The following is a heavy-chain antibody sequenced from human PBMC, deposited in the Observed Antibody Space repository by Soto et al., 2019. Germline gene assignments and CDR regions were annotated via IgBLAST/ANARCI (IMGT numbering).Heavy chain of an antibody. J-gene: IGHJ4*02. V-gene: IGHV4-34*01. CDR2: VNHSGGT. D-gene: IGHD2-15*01. Sequence: SETLSLTCAVYGGSLSANYWTWIRQPPGKGPEWIGEVNHSGGTNYNPSLRSRVTISIDTSQYQFTLKLSSVTAADTAMYYCASARFDSWGQGTLVTVSS. CDR3: ASARFDS. CDR1: GGSLSANY.